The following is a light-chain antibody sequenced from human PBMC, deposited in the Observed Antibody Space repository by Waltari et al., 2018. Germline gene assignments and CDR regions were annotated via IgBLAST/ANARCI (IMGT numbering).Light chain of an antibody. V-gene: IGKV1-5*03. Sequence: DIQMTQSPSTLSASVGDRVTITCRASENINNWLAWYQQKPGKAPSLLIYKSSSLQTGVPVRFSGSGSGTEFTLTINSLQLDDSATYHCQQYRTCHWTFGQGTKVEIK. J-gene: IGKJ1*01. CDR1: ENINNW. CDR2: KSS. CDR3: QQYRTCHWT.